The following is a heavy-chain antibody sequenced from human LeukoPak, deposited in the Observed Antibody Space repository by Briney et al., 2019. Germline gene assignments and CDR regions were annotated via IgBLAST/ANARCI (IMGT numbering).Heavy chain of an antibody. Sequence: GGTLRLSCAASGFTFSSYGMNWVRQAPGKGLEWVSSISGSGLNTYYADSVKGRFTISRDKSKNTLYLQMNSLRAEDTAVYYCAKGVTPVISLQFFDYWGQGTLITVSS. CDR3: AKGVTPVISLQFFDY. D-gene: IGHD4-17*01. V-gene: IGHV3-23*01. J-gene: IGHJ4*02. CDR2: ISGSGLNT. CDR1: GFTFSSYG.